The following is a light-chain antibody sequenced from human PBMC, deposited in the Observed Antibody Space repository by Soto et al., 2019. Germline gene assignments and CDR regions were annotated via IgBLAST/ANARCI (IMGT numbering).Light chain of an antibody. CDR1: SSDIGGYNY. J-gene: IGLJ3*02. V-gene: IGLV2-14*03. CDR3: SSYRSTNSVV. Sequence: QSVLTQPASVSGSPGQSITISCAGTSSDIGGYNYVSWYQQHPGKAPKLLIYDVTDRPSGVSLRFSGSKSGNTASLTISGLQAEDEADYYCSSYRSTNSVVFGGGTKVTVL. CDR2: DVT.